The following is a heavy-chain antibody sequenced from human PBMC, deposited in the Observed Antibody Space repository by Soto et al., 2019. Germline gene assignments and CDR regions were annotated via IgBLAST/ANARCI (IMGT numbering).Heavy chain of an antibody. Sequence: SETLSLTCAVYGGSFSGYYWSWIRQPPGKGLEWIGEINHSGSTNYNPSLKSRVTISADTSKNQFSLKLSSVTAADTAVYYCARATIVLVPAAMVSHWFGPWGQGTLVTVSS. CDR1: GGSFSGYY. V-gene: IGHV4-34*01. D-gene: IGHD2-2*01. CDR2: INHSGST. J-gene: IGHJ5*02. CDR3: ARATIVLVPAAMVSHWFGP.